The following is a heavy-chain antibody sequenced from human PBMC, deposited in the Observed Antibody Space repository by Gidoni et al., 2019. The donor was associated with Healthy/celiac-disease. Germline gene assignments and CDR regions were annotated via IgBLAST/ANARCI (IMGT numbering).Heavy chain of an antibody. CDR2: INPNSGGT. Sequence: QVQLVQSGAAVKKPGASVKVSCKASGYTFTGYYMHWVRQAPGQGLEWMGRINPNSGGTNYAQKLQGRVTMTRDTSISTAYMELSRLRSDDTAVYYCANLGLSSAAGTGYYYYYMDVWGKGTTVTVSS. D-gene: IGHD6-13*01. V-gene: IGHV1-2*06. CDR3: ANLGLSSAAGTGYYYYYMDV. CDR1: GYTFTGYY. J-gene: IGHJ6*03.